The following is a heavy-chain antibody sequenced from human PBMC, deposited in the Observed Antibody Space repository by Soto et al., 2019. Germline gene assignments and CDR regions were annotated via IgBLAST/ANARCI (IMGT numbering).Heavy chain of an antibody. CDR3: ARSTTAALDWFDP. D-gene: IGHD6-25*01. Sequence: GASVKVSCKASGYTFTSYAMHWVRQAPGQRLEWMGWINAGNGDTKYSQKFQGRVTITRDTPASTVYMELSSLRSEDTAVYYCARSTTAALDWFDPWGQGTLVTVSS. CDR1: GYTFTSYA. CDR2: INAGNGDT. J-gene: IGHJ5*02. V-gene: IGHV1-3*01.